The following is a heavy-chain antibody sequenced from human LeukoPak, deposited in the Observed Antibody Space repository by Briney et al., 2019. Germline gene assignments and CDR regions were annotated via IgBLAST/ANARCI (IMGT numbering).Heavy chain of an antibody. D-gene: IGHD7-27*01. Sequence: GGSLRLSCVASGFSLSGYWMYWVRQAPGKGLMYISRNNGDGSTTNYADVVKGRFTMSRDNVKNTLYLQMNSLRAEDTAMYFCARDPAPGDCWGQGTLVTVSS. J-gene: IGHJ4*02. CDR3: ARDPAPGDC. CDR1: GFSLSGYW. V-gene: IGHV3-74*01. CDR2: NNGDGSTT.